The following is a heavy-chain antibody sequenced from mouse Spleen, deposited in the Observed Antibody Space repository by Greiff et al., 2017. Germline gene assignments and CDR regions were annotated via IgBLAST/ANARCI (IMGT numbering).Heavy chain of an antibody. Sequence: QVQLKQPGAELVMPGASVKLSCKASGYTFTSYWMHWVKQRPGQGLEWIGEIDPSDSYTNYNQKFKGKATLTVDKSSSTAYMQLSSLTSEDSAVYYCARWGKVYYFDYWGQGTTLTVSS. V-gene: IGHV1-69*01. J-gene: IGHJ2*01. CDR1: GYTFTSYW. D-gene: IGHD2-1*01. CDR2: IDPSDSYT. CDR3: ARWGKVYYFDY.